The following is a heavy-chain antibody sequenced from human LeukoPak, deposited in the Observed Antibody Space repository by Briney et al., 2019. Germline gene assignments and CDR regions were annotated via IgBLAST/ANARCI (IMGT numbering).Heavy chain of an antibody. V-gene: IGHV4-59*01. CDR2: IYYSGST. CDR1: GGSISSYY. J-gene: IGHJ6*02. D-gene: IGHD4-11*01. CDR3: ARETVTPLYYYGMDV. Sequence: SETLSLTCTVSGGSISSYYWSWIRQPPGKGLEWIGYIYYSGSTNYNPSLKSRVTISVDTSKNQFSLKLSSVTAADTAMYYCARETVTPLYYYGMDVWGQGTTVTVSS.